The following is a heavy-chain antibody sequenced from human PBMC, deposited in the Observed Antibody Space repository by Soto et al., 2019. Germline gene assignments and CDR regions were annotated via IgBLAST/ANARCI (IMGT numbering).Heavy chain of an antibody. CDR2: INWNDDE. D-gene: IGHD2-15*01. Sequence: QITLKESGPTMVKPTQTLTLTCTFSGFSLNTRAVGVGWIRQPPGGALEWLALINWNDDERYCPSLKDRLTITKDTSKNHVVLTMTNIDPVDTATYYCAHRHHLGGSDIWGQGTSVTVSS. V-gene: IGHV2-5*01. J-gene: IGHJ3*02. CDR1: GFSLNTRAVG. CDR3: AHRHHLGGSDI.